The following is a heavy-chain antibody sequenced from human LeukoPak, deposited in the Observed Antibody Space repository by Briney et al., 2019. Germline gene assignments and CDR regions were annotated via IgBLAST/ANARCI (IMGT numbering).Heavy chain of an antibody. Sequence: GGSLRLSCAASGFTFSSYAMHWVRQAPGKGLEWVAVISYDGSNKYYADSVKGRFTISRDNSKNTLYLQMNSLRAEDTAVYYCARARLNSYVSYWGQGTLVTVSS. D-gene: IGHD5-18*01. CDR1: GFTFSSYA. J-gene: IGHJ4*02. V-gene: IGHV3-30*01. CDR3: ARARLNSYVSY. CDR2: ISYDGSNK.